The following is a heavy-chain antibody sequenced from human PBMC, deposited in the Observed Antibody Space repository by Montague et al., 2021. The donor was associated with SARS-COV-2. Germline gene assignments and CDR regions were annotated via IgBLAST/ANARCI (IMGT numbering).Heavy chain of an antibody. CDR3: ARGRQHINMVVVVVTGGEYYFDF. V-gene: IGHV4-59*12. Sequence: SETLSLTCTVSGASITAYYWTWIRQPPGKGLEYIGFTYYSGSANYNPSLKSRVTISVDKSKNQFSLKMTSVTAADTAVYYCARGRQHINMVVVVVTGGEYYFDFWGQGTLVAVSS. CDR1: GASITAYY. CDR2: TYYSGSA. D-gene: IGHD3-22*01. J-gene: IGHJ4*02.